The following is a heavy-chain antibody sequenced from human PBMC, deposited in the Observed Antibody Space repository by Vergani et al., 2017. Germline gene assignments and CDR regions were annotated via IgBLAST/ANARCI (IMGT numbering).Heavy chain of an antibody. CDR3: ARVRRSGLVGVPAARGYFDY. CDR1: GYTFTSYY. J-gene: IGHJ4*02. CDR2: ITPNSGGT. D-gene: IGHD2-2*01. V-gene: IGHV1-2*06. Sequence: QVQLVQSGAEVKNPGASVKVSCKASGYTFTSYYMHWVRQAPGQGLEWVGRITPNSGGTNYAQKFQGRVTMTRDTSISTAYMELSRLRSDDTAVYYCARVRRSGLVGVPAARGYFDYWGQGTLVTGSS.